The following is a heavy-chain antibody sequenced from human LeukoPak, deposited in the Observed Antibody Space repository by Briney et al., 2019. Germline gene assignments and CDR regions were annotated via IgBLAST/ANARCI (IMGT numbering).Heavy chain of an antibody. CDR2: IYYSGST. V-gene: IGHV4-59*01. CDR1: GGSISSDY. J-gene: IGHJ3*02. D-gene: IGHD1-1*01. CDR3: ARKLDTFDI. Sequence: SETLSFICTVSGGSISSDYWSWIRQPPGKGLEWIGYIYYSGSTNYNPSLKSRVTISVDTSKNQFSLKLSSVTAADTAVYYCARKLDTFDIWGQGTMVTVSS.